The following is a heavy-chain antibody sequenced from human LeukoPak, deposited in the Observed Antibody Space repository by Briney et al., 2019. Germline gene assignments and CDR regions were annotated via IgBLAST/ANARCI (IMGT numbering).Heavy chain of an antibody. V-gene: IGHV1-69*04. CDR1: GGTFSSYA. CDR3: ARDRGIAAAGAHYYYYGMDV. CDR2: IIPILGIA. D-gene: IGHD6-13*01. Sequence: ASVKVSCKASGGTFSSYAISWVRQAPGQGLEWMGRIIPILGIANYAQKFQSRVTITADKSTSTAYMELSSLRSEDTAVYYCARDRGIAAAGAHYYYYGMDVWGQGTTVTVSS. J-gene: IGHJ6*02.